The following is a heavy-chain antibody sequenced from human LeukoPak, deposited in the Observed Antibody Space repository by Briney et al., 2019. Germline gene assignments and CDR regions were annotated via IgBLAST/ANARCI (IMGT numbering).Heavy chain of an antibody. J-gene: IGHJ4*02. D-gene: IGHD5-24*01. CDR1: EFTFSSYS. CDR2: ISGNSRYI. CDR3: VKDDGWVQYAN. V-gene: IGHV3-21*04. Sequence: GGSLRLSCAASEFTFSSYSMTWVRQAPGKGLEWVSSISGNSRYIYYADSMKGRFIISRDNSKNTVYLQMNSLSAEDAAVYYCVKDDGWVQYANWGQGTLVTVSS.